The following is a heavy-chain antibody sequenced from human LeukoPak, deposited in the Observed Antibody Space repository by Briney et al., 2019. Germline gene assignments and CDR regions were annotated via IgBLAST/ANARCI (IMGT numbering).Heavy chain of an antibody. CDR2: IYYSGSA. Sequence: PSETLSLTCTVSGGSINSSSYYWGWIRQPPGKGLEWIGSIYYSGSAYYNPSLKSRVAISVDTSKNQFSPKLSSVTAADTAVYYCARSSSSSGYYFDYWGQGTLVTVSS. J-gene: IGHJ4*02. D-gene: IGHD3-22*01. CDR3: ARSSSSSGYYFDY. V-gene: IGHV4-39*01. CDR1: GGSINSSSYY.